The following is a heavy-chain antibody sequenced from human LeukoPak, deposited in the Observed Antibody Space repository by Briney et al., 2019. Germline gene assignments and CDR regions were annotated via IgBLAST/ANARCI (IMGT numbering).Heavy chain of an antibody. CDR2: IYHSGCT. Sequence: SETLSLTCTVSGYSISSGYYWGWIRQPPGKVQEWIGSIYHSGCTYYNPSLKSRVTISVDTSKNQFSLKLSSVTAADTAVYYCARAPPLYSSSWYVLWFDPWGQGTLVTVSS. CDR3: ARAPPLYSSSWYVLWFDP. CDR1: GYSISSGYY. D-gene: IGHD6-13*01. V-gene: IGHV4-38-2*02. J-gene: IGHJ5*02.